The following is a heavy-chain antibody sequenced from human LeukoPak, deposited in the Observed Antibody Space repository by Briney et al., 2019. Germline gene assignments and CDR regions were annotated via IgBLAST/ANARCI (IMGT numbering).Heavy chain of an antibody. CDR2: IYHSGST. V-gene: IGHV4-38-2*02. D-gene: IGHD6-13*01. Sequence: SETLSLTCTVSGYSISSGYYWGWIRQPPGKGLEWIGNIYHSGSTYYNPSLKSRVTISVDTSKNQFSLKVSSVTAADTAVYYCARGSAAGYGYYMDVWGKGTTVTVSS. CDR3: ARGSAAGYGYYMDV. CDR1: GYSISSGYY. J-gene: IGHJ6*03.